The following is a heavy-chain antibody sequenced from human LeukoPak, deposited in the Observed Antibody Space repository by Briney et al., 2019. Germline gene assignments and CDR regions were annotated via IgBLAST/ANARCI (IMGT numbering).Heavy chain of an antibody. V-gene: IGHV4-38-2*02. CDR3: ARDTQLRFWFDP. CDR1: GYSISSGYY. J-gene: IGHJ5*02. Sequence: SETLSLTCTVSGYSISSGYYWGWIRQPPGKGLEWIGSIYHSGSTYYNPSLKSRVTISVDTSKNQFSLKLSSVTAADTAVYYCARDTQLRFWFDPWGQGTLVTVSS. CDR2: IYHSGST. D-gene: IGHD3-3*01.